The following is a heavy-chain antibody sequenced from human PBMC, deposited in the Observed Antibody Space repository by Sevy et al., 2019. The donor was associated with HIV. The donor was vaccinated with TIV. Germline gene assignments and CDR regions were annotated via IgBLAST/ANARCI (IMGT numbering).Heavy chain of an antibody. V-gene: IGHV3-30-3*01. J-gene: IGHJ6*02. CDR1: GFTFSSYA. CDR2: ISYDGSNK. Sequence: GGSLRLSCAASGFTFSSYAMHWVRQAPGKGLEWVAVISYDGSNKYYADSVKGRFTISRDNSKNTLYLQMNSLRAEDTAVYYCAKVRQWLVRSNSGGMDVWGQGTTVTVSS. D-gene: IGHD6-19*01. CDR3: AKVRQWLVRSNSGGMDV.